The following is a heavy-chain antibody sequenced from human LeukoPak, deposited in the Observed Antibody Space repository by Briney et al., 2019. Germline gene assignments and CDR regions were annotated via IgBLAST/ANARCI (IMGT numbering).Heavy chain of an antibody. D-gene: IGHD3-22*01. CDR2: ISGRGGST. Sequence: GGSLRLSSAASGFTFSSYAMSWVRQAPGKGLEWVSGISGRGGSTYYADSVKGRFTISRDNSKNTLFLQMNSLRAEDTAVYYCAKDLPSLDYYDSSGYLDYWGQGILVTVSS. V-gene: IGHV3-23*01. CDR1: GFTFSSYA. CDR3: AKDLPSLDYYDSSGYLDY. J-gene: IGHJ4*02.